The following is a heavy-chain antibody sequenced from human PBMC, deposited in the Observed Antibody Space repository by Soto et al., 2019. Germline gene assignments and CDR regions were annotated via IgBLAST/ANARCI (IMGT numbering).Heavy chain of an antibody. CDR1: GASVTSGDYY. Sequence: SETLSLTCSVSGASVTSGDYYWNWIGQTPGTGLEWLGYMHDSGTTAYNPSLKSRVTISRDTSKNQFSLKLTSVRATDTAVYFCAIGGLYDLWSGLFDCGQGIRVTVSS. D-gene: IGHD3-3*01. V-gene: IGHV4-30-4*01. CDR3: AIGGLYDLWSGLFD. CDR2: MHDSGTT. J-gene: IGHJ4*02.